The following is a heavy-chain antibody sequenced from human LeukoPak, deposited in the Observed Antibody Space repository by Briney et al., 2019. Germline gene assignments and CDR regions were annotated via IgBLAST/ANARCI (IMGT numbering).Heavy chain of an antibody. CDR3: AKPKSEWLRFDFDY. J-gene: IGHJ4*02. CDR1: GFTFSSYA. V-gene: IGHV3-30-3*02. D-gene: IGHD5-12*01. CDR2: ISYDGSNK. Sequence: GRSLRLSCAASGFTFSSYAMHWVRQAPGKGLEWVAVISYDGSNKYYADSVKGRFTISRDNSKNTLYLQMNSLRAEDTAVYYCAKPKSEWLRFDFDYWGQGTLVTVSS.